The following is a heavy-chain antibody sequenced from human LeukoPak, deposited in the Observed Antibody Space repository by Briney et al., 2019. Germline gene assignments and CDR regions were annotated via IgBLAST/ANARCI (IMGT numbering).Heavy chain of an antibody. Sequence: GGSLRLSCAASGLTFSTYWMHWVHQAPGKGLAWVARINPDGSIRTYANSVQGRVTISRDTAKDTLFLQMNSLRAEDTAVYYCAREARVGGALQYWGQGTPVTVSS. V-gene: IGHV3-74*03. CDR3: AREARVGGALQY. CDR2: INPDGSIR. CDR1: GLTFSTYW. D-gene: IGHD1-26*01. J-gene: IGHJ4*02.